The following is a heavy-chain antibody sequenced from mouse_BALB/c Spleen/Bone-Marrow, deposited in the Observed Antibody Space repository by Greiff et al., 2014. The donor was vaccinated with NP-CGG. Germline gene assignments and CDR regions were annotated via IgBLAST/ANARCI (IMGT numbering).Heavy chain of an antibody. J-gene: IGHJ2*01. D-gene: IGHD1-1*01. CDR2: IHYSDST. CDR3: ARGGYYGSSYCDY. V-gene: IGHV3-1*02. Sequence: DVKLVESGPDLVKPSQSLSLTCTVTGYSITSGYSWHWIRQSPGNKLEWMGYIHYSDSTNYNPSLKSRISITRDTSKNQFFLQLNSVTTEDTATYYCARGGYYGSSYCDYWGQGTTLTVSS. CDR1: GYSITSGYS.